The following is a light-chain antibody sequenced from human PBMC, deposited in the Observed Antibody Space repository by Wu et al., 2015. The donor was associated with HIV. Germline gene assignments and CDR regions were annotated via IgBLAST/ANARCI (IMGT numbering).Light chain of an antibody. CDR1: QSIGNY. CDR3: QQFAYSPGS. J-gene: IGKJ3*01. Sequence: EIVLTQSPATLSLSPGDRATLSCRASQSIGNYLAWYQQKPGQAPRLLIFGASNRATGIPDRFSGSGSGTDFSLTITRLEPDDFAMYYCQQFAYSPGSFGPGTKVDAK. CDR2: GAS. V-gene: IGKV3-20*01.